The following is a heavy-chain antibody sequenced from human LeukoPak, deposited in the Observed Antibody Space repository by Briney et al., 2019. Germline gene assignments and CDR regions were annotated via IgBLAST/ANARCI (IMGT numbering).Heavy chain of an antibody. Sequence: ASVKVACKAAGYTLTSYYMHWVRQAPGQGLEWMGKINPTGGSTSYGPKFQGRVTLTREMSTATVYMEVSCLTSGGTGVYYCARGIRGSSRYWFPLIEDAFDIWGQGTMVTVSS. CDR3: ARGIRGSSRYWFPLIEDAFDI. J-gene: IGHJ3*02. CDR1: GYTLTSYY. CDR2: INPTGGST. V-gene: IGHV1-46*01. D-gene: IGHD3-22*01.